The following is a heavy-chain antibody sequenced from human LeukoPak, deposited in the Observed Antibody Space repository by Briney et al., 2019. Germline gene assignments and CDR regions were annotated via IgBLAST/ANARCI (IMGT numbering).Heavy chain of an antibody. CDR3: AKDREFAGATPFDY. Sequence: PGGSLRLSCAASGFTFSSSGMHWVRQAPGKGLEWVAVISYDGSNKYYADSVKGRFTISRDNSKNTLYLQMNSLRAEDTAVYYCAKDREFAGATPFDYWGQGTLVTASS. CDR2: ISYDGSNK. J-gene: IGHJ4*02. D-gene: IGHD1-26*01. CDR1: GFTFSSSG. V-gene: IGHV3-30*18.